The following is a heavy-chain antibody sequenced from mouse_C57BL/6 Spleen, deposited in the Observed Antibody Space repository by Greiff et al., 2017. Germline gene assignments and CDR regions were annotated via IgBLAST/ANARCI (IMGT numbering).Heavy chain of an antibody. CDR2: IDPSDSET. D-gene: IGHD1-1*01. V-gene: IGHV1-52*01. Sequence: QVQLQQPGAELVRPGSSVKLSCKASGYTFTRYWLHWVKPRPIQGLEWIGNIDPSDSETHYNQKFKEKATLTVDKSSSTAYMQLSSLTSEDSAVYYCARVDYYGSSCFDYWGQGTTLTVSS. CDR1: GYTFTRYW. J-gene: IGHJ2*01. CDR3: ARVDYYGSSCFDY.